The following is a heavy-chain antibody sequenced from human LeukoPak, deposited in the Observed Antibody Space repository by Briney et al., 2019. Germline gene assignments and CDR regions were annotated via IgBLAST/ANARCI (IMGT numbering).Heavy chain of an antibody. CDR3: ARGLDTNDWSDAFDI. CDR2: MYYSGST. CDR1: GGSISSGDYS. V-gene: IGHV4-30-4*07. D-gene: IGHD3/OR15-3a*01. Sequence: SETLSLTCAVSGGSISSGDYSWSWIRQPPRKGLEWIGYMYYSGSTYSNLSLKSRVTISVDTSKHQFSLKLGSVTAADTAVYYCARGLDTNDWSDAFDIWGQGTMVTVSS. J-gene: IGHJ3*02.